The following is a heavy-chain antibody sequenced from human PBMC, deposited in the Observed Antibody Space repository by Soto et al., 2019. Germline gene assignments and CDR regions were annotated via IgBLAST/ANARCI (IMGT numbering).Heavy chain of an antibody. Sequence: QVQLVQSGAEVKKPGSRVKVTCKASGGTFSSYTISWVRQAPGQGLEWMGRIIPILGIANYAQKFQGRVTITADKSTSTAYMELSSLRSEDTAVYYCSRNHGDQGGFDLWGRGTLVTVSS. CDR2: IIPILGIA. D-gene: IGHD4-17*01. CDR3: SRNHGDQGGFDL. CDR1: GGTFSSYT. J-gene: IGHJ2*01. V-gene: IGHV1-69*02.